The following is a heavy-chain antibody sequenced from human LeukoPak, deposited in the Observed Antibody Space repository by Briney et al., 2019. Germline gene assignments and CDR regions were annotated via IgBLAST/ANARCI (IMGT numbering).Heavy chain of an antibody. CDR2: IITIFGTA. D-gene: IGHD1-1*01. CDR1: GGTFSSYA. Sequence: ASVKVSCKPPGGTFSSYAISWVRHAPGQGLEWMGGIITIFGTANYEQKFQGRVTITADESTSTAYMALSSLRSEDTAVYYCARESGTTGASDPWGQGTLVTVSS. V-gene: IGHV1-69*13. CDR3: ARESGTTGASDP. J-gene: IGHJ5*02.